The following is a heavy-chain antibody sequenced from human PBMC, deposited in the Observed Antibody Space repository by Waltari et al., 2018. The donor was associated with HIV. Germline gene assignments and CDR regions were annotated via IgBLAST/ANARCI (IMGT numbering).Heavy chain of an antibody. CDR3: ARARGSSDDAYYYYYGMDV. CDR2: IYYSGST. V-gene: IGHV4-39*07. D-gene: IGHD6-6*01. Sequence: QLQLQESGPGLVKPSETLSLTCTVSGGSISSSSYYWGWIRQPPGKGLEWIGSIYYSGSTYYNPSLKSRVTISVDTSKNQFSLKLSSVTAADTAVYYCARARGSSDDAYYYYYGMDVWGQGTTVTVSS. CDR1: GGSISSSSYY. J-gene: IGHJ6*02.